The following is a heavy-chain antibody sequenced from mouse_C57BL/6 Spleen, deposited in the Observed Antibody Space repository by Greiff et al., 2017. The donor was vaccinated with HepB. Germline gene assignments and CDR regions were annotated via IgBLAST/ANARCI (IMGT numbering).Heavy chain of an antibody. Sequence: EVQLQQSGPELVKPGASVKISCKASGYTFTDYYMNWVKQSHGKSLEWIGDINPNNGGTSYNQKFKGKATLTVDKSSSTAYMELRSLTSEDSAVYYCAEGDHMDYWGQGTSVTVSS. CDR1: GYTFTDYY. J-gene: IGHJ4*01. D-gene: IGHD3-3*01. V-gene: IGHV1-26*01. CDR3: AEGDHMDY. CDR2: INPNNGGT.